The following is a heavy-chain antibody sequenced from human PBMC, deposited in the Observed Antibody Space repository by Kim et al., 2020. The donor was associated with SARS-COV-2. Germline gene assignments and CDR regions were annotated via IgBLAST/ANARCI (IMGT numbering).Heavy chain of an antibody. CDR1: GGTFSSYA. CDR3: ATLPYYDFWSEFDY. V-gene: IGHV1-69*13. Sequence: SVKVSCKASGGTFSSYAISWVRQAPGQGLEWMGGIIPIFGTANYAQKFQGRVTITADESTSTAYMELSSLRSEDTAVYYCATLPYYDFWSEFDYWGQGTLVTVSS. D-gene: IGHD3-3*01. CDR2: IIPIFGTA. J-gene: IGHJ4*02.